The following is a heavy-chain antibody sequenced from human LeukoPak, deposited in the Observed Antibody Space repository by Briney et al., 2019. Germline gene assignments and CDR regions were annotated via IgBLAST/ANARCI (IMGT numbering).Heavy chain of an antibody. CDR1: GFTFSAST. CDR2: INWNGGST. D-gene: IGHD1-26*01. Sequence: GGSLRLSCAASGFTFSASTMHWVRQAPGKGLEWVSGINWNGGSTGYADSVKGRFTISRDNAKNSLYLQMNSLRAEDTALYYCARDIVGNFDYWGQGTLVTVSS. J-gene: IGHJ4*02. V-gene: IGHV3-20*04. CDR3: ARDIVGNFDY.